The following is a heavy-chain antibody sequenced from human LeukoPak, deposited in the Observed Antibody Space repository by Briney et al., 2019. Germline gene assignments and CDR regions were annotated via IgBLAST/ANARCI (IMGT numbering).Heavy chain of an antibody. CDR2: MYGSGST. V-gene: IGHV4-4*07. CDR1: GASVNDYY. Sequence: PSETLSLTCTVSGASVNDYYWNWIRQPAGGGLEWIGRMYGSGSTNYNPSLKSRVTMSVDTSKSQFSLKLNSVTVADTAVYYCARGMRLFDYWGQGTLVTVSS. CDR3: ARGMRLFDY. J-gene: IGHJ4*02.